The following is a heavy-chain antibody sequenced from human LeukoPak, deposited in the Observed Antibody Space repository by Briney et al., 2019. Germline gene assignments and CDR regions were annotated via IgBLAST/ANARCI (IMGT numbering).Heavy chain of an antibody. Sequence: PSETLSLTCTVSGGSISSGSYYWSWIRQPAGKGLEWIGRIYTSGSTNYNPSLKSRVTISVDTSKNQFSLKLSSVTAADTAVYYCARGRRGGDFWSGYYRNWFDPWGQGTLVTVSS. J-gene: IGHJ5*02. CDR3: ARGRRGGDFWSGYYRNWFDP. D-gene: IGHD3-3*01. CDR2: IYTSGST. V-gene: IGHV4-61*02. CDR1: GGSISSGSYY.